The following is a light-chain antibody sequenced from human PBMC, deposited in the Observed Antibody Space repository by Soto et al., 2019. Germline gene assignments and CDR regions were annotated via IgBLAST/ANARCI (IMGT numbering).Light chain of an antibody. CDR2: EVV. Sequence: QSVLTQPRSVSGSHGQSVTFSCTGTSTDVGGSNNVSWYQQHPGKAPRLIIYEVVQRPSGVPDRFSGSKSGNTASLTVSGLQAADEADYFCKSYAGSNTYVFGSGTKVTVL. V-gene: IGLV2-11*01. CDR3: KSYAGSNTYV. CDR1: STDVGGSNN. J-gene: IGLJ1*01.